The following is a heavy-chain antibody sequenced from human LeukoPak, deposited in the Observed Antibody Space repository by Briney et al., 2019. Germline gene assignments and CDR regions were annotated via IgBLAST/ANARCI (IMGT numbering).Heavy chain of an antibody. V-gene: IGHV1-69*06. CDR2: IIPIFGTA. D-gene: IGHD5-18*01. CDR1: GGTFSSYA. CDR3: ALPSGYSEGAFDI. Sequence: ASVTVSCKASGGTFSSYAISWVRQAPGQGLEWMGGIIPIFGTANYAQKFQGRVTITADKSTSTAYMELSSLRSEDTAVYYCALPSGYSEGAFDIWGQGTMVTVSS. J-gene: IGHJ3*02.